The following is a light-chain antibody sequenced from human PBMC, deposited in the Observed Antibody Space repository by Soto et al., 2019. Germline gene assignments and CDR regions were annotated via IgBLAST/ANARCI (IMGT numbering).Light chain of an antibody. V-gene: IGKV3-15*01. CDR2: VAS. CDR1: QNIRTN. J-gene: IGKJ4*01. CDR3: QKYNSGLRT. Sequence: EIVMTQSPATLSVSPGERASLSCRASQNIRTNLAWYQLKPGQAPRLLIYVASTRAAGIPARFSGSGSGTEFTLTIDSLQSEDFAIYYCQKYNSGLRTFGGGTTVEI.